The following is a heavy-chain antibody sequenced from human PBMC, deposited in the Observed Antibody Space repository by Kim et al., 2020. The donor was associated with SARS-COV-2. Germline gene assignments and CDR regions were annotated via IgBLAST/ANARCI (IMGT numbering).Heavy chain of an antibody. D-gene: IGHD2-2*01. V-gene: IGHV3-74*01. Sequence: GGSLRLSCAASGFTFSSYWMHWVRQAPGKGLVWVSRINDAGSSTSYADSVKGRFTISRDNVNNTLYLQMNSLRAEDTAVYYCARGGSTNCDGWGQGTLVTVSS. CDR1: GFTFSSYW. CDR2: INDAGSST. J-gene: IGHJ4*02. CDR3: ARGGSTNCDG.